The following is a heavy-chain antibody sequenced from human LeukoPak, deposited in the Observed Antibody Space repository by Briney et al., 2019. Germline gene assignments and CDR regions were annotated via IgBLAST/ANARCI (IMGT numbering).Heavy chain of an antibody. D-gene: IGHD3-22*01. CDR1: GFTFSSYS. CDR2: ISSSSSTI. J-gene: IGHJ1*01. V-gene: IGHV3-48*01. Sequence: GGSLRLSCAASGFTFSSYSMNWVRQAPGKGLEWVSYISSSSSTIYYADSVNGRFTISRDNSKNTVSLQMNSLRAEDTAVYYCAKGEPMITMRYFQFWGHGTLVTVSA. CDR3: AKGEPMITMRYFQF.